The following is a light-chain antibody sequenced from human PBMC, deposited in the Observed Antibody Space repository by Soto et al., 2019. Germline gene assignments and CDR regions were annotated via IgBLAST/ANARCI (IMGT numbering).Light chain of an antibody. Sequence: EVVLRQSPGTLSLSPGQGATLSCRASQSLSSIYLAWYQQKPGQAPRLLIYRTSSRATGIPDRFSGSESETDFTLTISRLEPDDSAVYYCQQYGSSPRTFGPGTKVDI. CDR3: QQYGSSPRT. CDR2: RTS. CDR1: QSLSSIY. V-gene: IGKV3-20*01. J-gene: IGKJ1*01.